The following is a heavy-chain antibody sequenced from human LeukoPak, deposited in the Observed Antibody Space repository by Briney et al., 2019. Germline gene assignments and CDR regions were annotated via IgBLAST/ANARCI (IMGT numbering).Heavy chain of an antibody. CDR3: ARGLADYGDYGPFDY. V-gene: IGHV4-4*07. CDR2: IYISGST. J-gene: IGHJ4*02. D-gene: IGHD4-17*01. Sequence: SETLSLTCTVSGGSISSYYWSWIRQPAGKGLEWIGRIYISGSTSYNPSLKSRVTISVDKSKNQFSLKLSSVTAADTAVYYCARGLADYGDYGPFDYWGQGTLVTVSS. CDR1: GGSISSYY.